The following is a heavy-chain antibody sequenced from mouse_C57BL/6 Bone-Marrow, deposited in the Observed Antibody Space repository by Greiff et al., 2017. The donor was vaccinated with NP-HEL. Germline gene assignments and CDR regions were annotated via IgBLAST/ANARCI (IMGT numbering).Heavy chain of an antibody. V-gene: IGHV1-54*01. D-gene: IGHD1-1*01. CDR2: INPGSGGT. CDR3: ARWGYGSSHWYFDV. CDR1: GYAFTNYL. J-gene: IGHJ1*03. Sequence: QVQLKESGAELVRPGTSVKVSCKASGYAFTNYLIEWVKQRPGQGLEWIGVINPGSGGTNYNEKFKGKATLTADKSSSTAYMQLSSLTSEDSAVYFCARWGYGSSHWYFDVWGTGTTVTVSS.